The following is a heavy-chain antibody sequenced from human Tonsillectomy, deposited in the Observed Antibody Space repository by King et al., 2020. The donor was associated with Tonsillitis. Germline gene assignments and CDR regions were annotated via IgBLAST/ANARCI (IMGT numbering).Heavy chain of an antibody. Sequence: LVQSGGGLVKPGGSLRLSCVASGFTFSSYSMNWVRQAPGKGLEWVSSISSSSSYISYADSVKGRFTISRDNAKNSLYLQMNSLRAEATAVYYCARKLYSSSWSTQVAFDYWGQGTLVTVSS. V-gene: IGHV3-21*01. J-gene: IGHJ4*02. CDR1: GFTFSSYS. D-gene: IGHD6-13*01. CDR2: ISSSSSYI. CDR3: ARKLYSSSWSTQVAFDY.